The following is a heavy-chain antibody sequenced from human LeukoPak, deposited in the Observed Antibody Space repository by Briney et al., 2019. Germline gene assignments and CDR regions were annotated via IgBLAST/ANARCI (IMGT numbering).Heavy chain of an antibody. Sequence: PSETLSLTCTVSGDSINSLDLWSWVRQPPGKGLEWIGEIYHSGSTNYNPSLKSRVTILVDKSKNQFSLKLSSVTAADTAVYYSARARYDYVWGSNRYNYFDSWGQGTLVTVSS. CDR3: ARARYDYVWGSNRYNYFDS. D-gene: IGHD3-16*02. V-gene: IGHV4-4*02. CDR1: GDSINSLDL. CDR2: IYHSGST. J-gene: IGHJ4*02.